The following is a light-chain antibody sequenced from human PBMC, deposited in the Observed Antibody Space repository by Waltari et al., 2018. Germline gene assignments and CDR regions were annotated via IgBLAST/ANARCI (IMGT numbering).Light chain of an antibody. V-gene: IGKV1-5*03. CDR3: QQYKSYSRT. CDR1: QSIVGW. Sequence: DIQMTQSPSTLSASVGDRVTITCRVSQSIVGWLAWYQQKPGKAPNLLIYKASNLESGVPSRFSGSGSGTEFTLTISSLQPDDFATYYCQQYKSYSRTFGQGTKVEIK. J-gene: IGKJ1*01. CDR2: KAS.